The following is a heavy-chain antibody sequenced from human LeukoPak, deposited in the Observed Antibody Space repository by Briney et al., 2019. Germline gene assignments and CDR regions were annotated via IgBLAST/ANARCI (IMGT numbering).Heavy chain of an antibody. V-gene: IGHV3-23*01. CDR2: ITGSGGRT. CDR1: GFTFSSYA. D-gene: IGHD3-16*01. J-gene: IGHJ4*02. Sequence: GSLRLSCAASGFTFSSYAMNWVRQAPGKGLEWVSAITGSGGRTYYADSVKGRFTISRDNSKNTLYLQMNSLRAEDTAVYYCAKDGDYDYVWGSYRGVSFDYWGQGTLVTVSS. CDR3: AKDGDYDYVWGSYRGVSFDY.